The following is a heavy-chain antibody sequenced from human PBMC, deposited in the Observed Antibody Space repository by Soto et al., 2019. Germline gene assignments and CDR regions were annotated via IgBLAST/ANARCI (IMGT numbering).Heavy chain of an antibody. J-gene: IGHJ6*02. V-gene: IGHV4-59*01. CDR3: ARAGGIAAVGAYGMDV. Sequence: SETLSLTCTVSGGSISSYYWSWIRQPPGKGLEWIGYIYYSGSTNYNPSLKSRVTISVDTSKNQFSLKLSSVTAADTAVYYCARAGGIAAVGAYGMDVWGQGTTVTVSS. CDR1: GGSISSYY. CDR2: IYYSGST. D-gene: IGHD6-13*01.